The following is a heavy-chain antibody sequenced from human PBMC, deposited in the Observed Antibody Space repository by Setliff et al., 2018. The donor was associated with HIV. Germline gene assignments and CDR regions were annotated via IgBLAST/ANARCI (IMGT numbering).Heavy chain of an antibody. CDR1: RFTFSNYA. CDR3: AKVNPRSVVPSARILGGFDL. D-gene: IGHD2-2*01. Sequence: GGSLRLSCAASRFTFSNYAMTWVRQAPGKGLEWVSVISGSGGSTYYADSVKGRFTISRDNSKNTLYLQMNRLRADDTAVYYCAKVNPRSVVPSARILGGFDLWGQGTPVTVSS. J-gene: IGHJ5*02. V-gene: IGHV3-23*01. CDR2: ISGSGGST.